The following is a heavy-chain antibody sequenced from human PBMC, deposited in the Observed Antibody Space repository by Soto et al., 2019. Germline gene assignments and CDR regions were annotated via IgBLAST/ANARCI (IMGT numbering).Heavy chain of an antibody. D-gene: IGHD2-21*01. CDR1: GYNFISHS. CDR3: ARCEFCGGAPGCRDMDG. CDR2: ISAYNGNT. Sequence: QIQLVQSGGEVKKPGASVRVSCKTSGYNFISHSITWVRQAPGQGLEWMGRISAYNGNTNHAQTFQGRLTMTTDTSTSTADMELRSLRSDDTAVYYCARCEFCGGAPGCRDMDGWGQGTTGTVSS. V-gene: IGHV1-18*01. J-gene: IGHJ6*02.